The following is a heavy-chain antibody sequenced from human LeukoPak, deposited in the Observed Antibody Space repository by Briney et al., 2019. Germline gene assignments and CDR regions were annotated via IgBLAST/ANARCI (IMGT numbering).Heavy chain of an antibody. V-gene: IGHV3-30*03. CDR3: ATGGTRAATGRMGF. J-gene: IGHJ4*02. Sequence: GGSLRLSCAASGFTFSSYWMHWVRQAPGKGLEWVTVTSYDGNEKYYADSVKGRFTISRDNSKNTVYLQMNSLRAEDTAVYYCATGGTRAATGRMGFWGQGTLVTVSS. D-gene: IGHD6-25*01. CDR2: TSYDGNEK. CDR1: GFTFSSYW.